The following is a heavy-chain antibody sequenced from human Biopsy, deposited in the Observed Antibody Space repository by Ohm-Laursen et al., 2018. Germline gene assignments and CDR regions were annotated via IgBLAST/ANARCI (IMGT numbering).Heavy chain of an antibody. Sequence: SLRLSCSASGYTFSSYWMHWVRQAPGKGLVWVSRINRDGSSTTYEDSVKGRFTISRDSAKNALYLQMNSLRAEDTAVYYCAREGYCSRTSCYPDYWGQGTLVTVSS. CDR3: AREGYCSRTSCYPDY. J-gene: IGHJ4*02. CDR2: INRDGSST. CDR1: GYTFSSYW. V-gene: IGHV3-74*01. D-gene: IGHD2-2*01.